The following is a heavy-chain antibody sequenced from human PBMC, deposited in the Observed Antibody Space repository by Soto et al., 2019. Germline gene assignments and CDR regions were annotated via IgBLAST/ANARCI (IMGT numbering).Heavy chain of an antibody. CDR3: ARDQRGDYGDPTRVKAFDI. V-gene: IGHV1-3*01. CDR1: GYTFTSYA. Sequence: GASVKVSCKASGYTFTSYALHWVRQAPGQRLEWMGWINAGNGNTKYSQRCQGRVTMARGTSGSTAYMELSSVRSEDTAVYYCARDQRGDYGDPTRVKAFDIWGQGTMVTVSS. CDR2: INAGNGNT. J-gene: IGHJ3*02. D-gene: IGHD4-17*01.